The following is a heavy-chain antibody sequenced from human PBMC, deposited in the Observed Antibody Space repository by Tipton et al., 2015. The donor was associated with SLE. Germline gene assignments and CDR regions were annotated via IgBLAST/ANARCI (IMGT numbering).Heavy chain of an antibody. V-gene: IGHV1-69*05. Sequence: QSGPEVKKPGSSVKVSCKASGGTFSSYAISWVRQAPGQGLEWMGGIIPILGIVNYAQKFQGRVTITTDESTSTAYMELSSQRSEDTAVYYCAGAQSGLRYFQHWGQGTLVTVSS. CDR1: GGTFSSYA. J-gene: IGHJ1*01. D-gene: IGHD4/OR15-4a*01. CDR2: IIPILGIV. CDR3: AGAQSGLRYFQH.